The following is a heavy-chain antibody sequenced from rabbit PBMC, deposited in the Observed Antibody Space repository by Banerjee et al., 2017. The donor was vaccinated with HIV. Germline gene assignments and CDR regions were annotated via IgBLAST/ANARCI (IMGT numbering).Heavy chain of an antibody. J-gene: IGHJ6*01. D-gene: IGHD4-1*01. Sequence: QEYLEESGGDLVKPEGSLTLTCTASGFSFSSSYWICWVRQAPGKGLEWIACIYTGDGNTAYASWAKGRFTISKTSSTTVDLKMTSLTAADTATYFCARGTNFITIGWTVWGPGTLVTVS. CDR3: ARGTNFITIGWTV. CDR1: GFSFSSSYW. V-gene: IGHV1S45*01. CDR2: IYTGDGNT.